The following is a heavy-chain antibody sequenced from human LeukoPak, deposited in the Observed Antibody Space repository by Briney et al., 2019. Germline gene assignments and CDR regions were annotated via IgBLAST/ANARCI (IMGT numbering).Heavy chain of an antibody. J-gene: IGHJ4*02. D-gene: IGHD6-19*01. V-gene: IGHV3-64D*08. Sequence: GGSLMLSCAASGFTFSSYAMHWVRQAPGKGLEYVSSISENGDRTNHADSVKGRFTISRDNSKNTLYLQMTSLRVEDTAVYYCVKDLSGWYSFDYWGQGTLVTVSS. CDR1: GFTFSSYA. CDR2: ISENGDRT. CDR3: VKDLSGWYSFDY.